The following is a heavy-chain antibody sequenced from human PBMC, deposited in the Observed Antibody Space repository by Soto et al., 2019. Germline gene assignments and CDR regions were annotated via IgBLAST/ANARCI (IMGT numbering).Heavy chain of an antibody. D-gene: IGHD3-10*01. CDR1: GGSISSGGYS. V-gene: IGHV4-30-2*01. Sequence: QLQLQESGSGLVKPSQTLSLTCAVSGGSISSGGYSWSWIRQPPGKGLEGIGYIYHSGSTYYNPSLKSRVTISVDRSKTQFSLKLSSVTAADTAVYYCARAHGSGWGAFDIWGQGTMVTVSS. J-gene: IGHJ3*02. CDR2: IYHSGST. CDR3: ARAHGSGWGAFDI.